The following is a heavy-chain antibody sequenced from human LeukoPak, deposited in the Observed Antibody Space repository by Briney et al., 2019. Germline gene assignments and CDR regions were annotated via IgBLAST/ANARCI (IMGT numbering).Heavy chain of an antibody. CDR2: ISGSGGST. V-gene: IGHV3-23*01. D-gene: IGHD2-21*02. CDR1: GLTFSSYA. CDR3: AKVDVVVTAISGFDY. J-gene: IGHJ4*02. Sequence: PGGSLRLSCAASGLTFSSYAMSWVRQAPGKGLEWVSAISGSGGSTYYADSVKGRFTISRDNSKNTLYLQMNSLRAEDTAVYYCAKVDVVVTAISGFDYWGQGTLVTVSS.